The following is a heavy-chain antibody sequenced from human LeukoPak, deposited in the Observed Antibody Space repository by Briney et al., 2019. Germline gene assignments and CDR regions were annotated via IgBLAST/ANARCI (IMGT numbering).Heavy chain of an antibody. CDR1: GFTFSSYW. CDR2: IKQDGSEK. J-gene: IGHJ4*02. D-gene: IGHD3-22*01. CDR3: ARDRTYYYDSSDYSDY. Sequence: GGSLRLSCAASGFTFSSYWMSWVRQAPGKGLEWVANIKQDGSEKYYVDSVKGRFTISRDNAKNSLYLQMNSLRAEDTAVYYCARDRTYYYDSSDYSDYWGQGTLVTVSS. V-gene: IGHV3-7*01.